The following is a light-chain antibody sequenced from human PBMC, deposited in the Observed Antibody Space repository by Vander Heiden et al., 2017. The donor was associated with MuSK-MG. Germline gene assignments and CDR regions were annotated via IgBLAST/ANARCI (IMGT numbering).Light chain of an antibody. Sequence: DIVMPQSPLSLPVTPDEPSSFSCRSSQSLLHSNGDNHLEWYLQKPGQSPQLLIYWGSNRAAGVPDRFSGSGSGTDFTLKISSVEAEDFGVYYCMQAHQKPITFGPGTRLEMK. J-gene: IGKJ5*01. CDR1: QSLLHSNGDNH. CDR2: WGS. V-gene: IGKV2-28*01. CDR3: MQAHQKPIT.